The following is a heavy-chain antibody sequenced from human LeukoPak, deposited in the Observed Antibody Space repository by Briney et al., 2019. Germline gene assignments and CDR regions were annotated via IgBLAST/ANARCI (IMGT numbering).Heavy chain of an antibody. Sequence: SETLSLTCTVSGGSISSYYWSWIRQPPGKGLEWIGFIYYSGSTYYNPSLKSRVTISVDTSKNQFSLKLSSVTAADTAVYYCARMPLYRYSYGTGYFDYWGQGTLVTVSS. CDR3: ARMPLYRYSYGTGYFDY. CDR1: GGSISSYY. J-gene: IGHJ4*02. V-gene: IGHV4-59*04. CDR2: IYYSGST. D-gene: IGHD5-18*01.